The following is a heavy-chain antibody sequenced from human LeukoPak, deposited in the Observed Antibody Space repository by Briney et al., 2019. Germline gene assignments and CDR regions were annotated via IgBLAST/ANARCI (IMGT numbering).Heavy chain of an antibody. D-gene: IGHD3-10*01. CDR2: ISGSGGST. CDR1: GFTFSSYA. J-gene: IGHJ4*02. CDR3: ATHVLLGGRGTFDY. Sequence: GGSLRLSCAASGFTFSSYAMSCVRQAPGKGLEWVSAISGSGGSTYYADSVKGRFTISRDNSKNTLYLQMNSLRAEDTAVYYCATHVLLGGRGTFDYWGQGTLVTVSS. V-gene: IGHV3-23*01.